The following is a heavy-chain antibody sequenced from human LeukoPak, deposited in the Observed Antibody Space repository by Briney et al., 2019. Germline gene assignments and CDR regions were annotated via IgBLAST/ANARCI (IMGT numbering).Heavy chain of an antibody. CDR2: ISYDGSNK. Sequence: GGSLRLSCAASGFTFSSYGMHWVRQAPGKGLEWVAVISYDGSNKYYADSVKGRFTISRDNSKNTLYLQMNSLRAEDTAVYYCAGVYNTNRRAFDMWGQGTMVTVSS. V-gene: IGHV3-30*03. D-gene: IGHD1-14*01. CDR3: AGVYNTNRRAFDM. J-gene: IGHJ3*02. CDR1: GFTFSSYG.